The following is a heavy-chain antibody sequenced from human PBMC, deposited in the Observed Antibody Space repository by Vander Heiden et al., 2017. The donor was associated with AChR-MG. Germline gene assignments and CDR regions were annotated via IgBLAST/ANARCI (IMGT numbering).Heavy chain of an antibody. CDR1: GASVSSGRNY. J-gene: IGHJ3*02. CDR2: ISSSGST. CDR3: AGDPNPYAFYI. D-gene: IGHD7-27*01. Sequence: QVQLQESGPGLVKPSETLSLTCTVSGASVSSGRNYWSWIRQPPGKGLEWIGHISSSGSTDYKPSLKSRVTISVDTSKNQFSLKLSSVTAADTAMYYCAGDPNPYAFYIWGQGTMVTVSS. V-gene: IGHV4-61*01.